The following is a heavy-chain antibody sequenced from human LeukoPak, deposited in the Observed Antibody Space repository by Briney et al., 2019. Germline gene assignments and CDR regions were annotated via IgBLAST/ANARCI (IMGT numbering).Heavy chain of an antibody. J-gene: IGHJ5*02. V-gene: IGHV3-66*01. Sequence: GGSLRLSCAASGFTVSSNYMSWVRQAPGKGLEWVSVIYSGGSTYYADSVKGRFTISRDNSKNTLYLQMNSLRAEDTAVYYCAKGDSSSWARFDPWGQGTLVTVSS. CDR1: GFTVSSNY. D-gene: IGHD6-13*01. CDR2: IYSGGST. CDR3: AKGDSSSWARFDP.